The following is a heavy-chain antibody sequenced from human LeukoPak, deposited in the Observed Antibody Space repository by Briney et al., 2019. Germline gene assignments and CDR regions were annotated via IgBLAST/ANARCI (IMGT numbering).Heavy chain of an antibody. V-gene: IGHV3-53*01. CDR1: GFTFSRYW. CDR3: ATSRWDAKFDY. J-gene: IGHJ4*02. Sequence: AGGSLRLSCAASGFTFSRYWMSWVRQAPGKGLEWVSVIYSGGSTYYADSVKGRFTISRDNSKNTLYLQMNSLRAEDTAVYYCATSRWDAKFDYWGRGTLVTVSS. CDR2: IYSGGST. D-gene: IGHD4-23*01.